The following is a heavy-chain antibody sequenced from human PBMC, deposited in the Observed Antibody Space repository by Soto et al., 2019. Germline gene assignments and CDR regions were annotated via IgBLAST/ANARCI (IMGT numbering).Heavy chain of an antibody. V-gene: IGHV3-33*01. Sequence: PGGSLRLSCAASGFTFSSYGMHWVRQAPGKGLEWVAVIWYDGSNKYYADSVKGRFTISRDNSKNTLYLQMNSLRAEDTAVYYCARDSRRVVVAATPKFYFDYWGQGTLVTVSS. J-gene: IGHJ4*02. CDR1: GFTFSSYG. D-gene: IGHD2-15*01. CDR2: IWYDGSNK. CDR3: ARDSRRVVVAATPKFYFDY.